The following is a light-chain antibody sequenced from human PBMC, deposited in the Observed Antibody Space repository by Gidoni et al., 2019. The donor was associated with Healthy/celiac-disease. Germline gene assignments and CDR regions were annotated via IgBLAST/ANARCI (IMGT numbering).Light chain of an antibody. CDR2: GAS. CDR3: QQYGSSPT. CDR1: QSVSSSY. Sequence: IVLTQSPGTLSLSPGERATLSCRASQSVSSSYLAWYQQKPGQAPRILIYGASSRATGIPDRFSGSGSGTDFTLTISRLEPEDFAVYYCQQYGSSPTFXXXTKVEIK. J-gene: IGKJ1*01. V-gene: IGKV3-20*01.